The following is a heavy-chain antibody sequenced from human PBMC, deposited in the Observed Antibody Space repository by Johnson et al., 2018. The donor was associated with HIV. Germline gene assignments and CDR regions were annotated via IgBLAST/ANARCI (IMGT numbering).Heavy chain of an antibody. CDR2: LGGSGANT. D-gene: IGHD1-7*01. J-gene: IGHJ3*02. CDR1: GMTFSDLW. V-gene: IGHV3-23*04. CDR3: ARDRIPYNWNYEGDAFDI. Sequence: EVQLVESGGGVVQPGRSLRLSCAASGMTFSDLWMNWVRQAPGKGLEWVSSLGGSGANTYYADSVKGRFTISRDNSKNTLYLQMNSLRAEDTAVYYCARDRIPYNWNYEGDAFDIWGQGTMVTVSS.